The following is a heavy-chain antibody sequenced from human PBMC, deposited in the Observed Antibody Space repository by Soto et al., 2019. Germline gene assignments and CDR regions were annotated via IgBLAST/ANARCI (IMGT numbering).Heavy chain of an antibody. CDR1: GYTFTTYY. D-gene: IGHD1-26*01. J-gene: IGHJ4*02. CDR2: INPSGGST. CDR3: ARSRRGSYLFGY. Sequence: QVQLVQSGAEVKKPGASVKVSCKASGYTFTTYYMHWVRQAPGQGLEWMGIINPSGGSTSYAQKFQGRVTMTRDTSTSTVYMELSSLRSEDTAVYYGARSRRGSYLFGYWGQGTLVTVSS. V-gene: IGHV1-46*01.